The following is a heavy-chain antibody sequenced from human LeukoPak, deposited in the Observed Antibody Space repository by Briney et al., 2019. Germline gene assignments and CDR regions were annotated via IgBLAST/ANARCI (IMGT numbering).Heavy chain of an antibody. CDR3: EKDRAFGWQQVAVSYFDY. J-gene: IGHJ4*02. CDR2: ICYDGSNK. V-gene: IGHV3-33*06. Sequence: PGRSLRLSCAASRFTFSSYGMHWVRQAPGKGLEGVAVICYDGSNKYYADSVKGRFTISRDNSKNTLYLQMKSLRAEDTAVYYCEKDRAFGWQQVAVSYFDYWGQGTLVTVSS. D-gene: IGHD6-13*01. CDR1: RFTFSSYG.